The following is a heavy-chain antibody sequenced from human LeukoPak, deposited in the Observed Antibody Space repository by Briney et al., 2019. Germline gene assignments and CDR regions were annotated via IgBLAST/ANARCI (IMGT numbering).Heavy chain of an antibody. D-gene: IGHD6-13*01. V-gene: IGHV4-34*01. CDR2: INHSGST. J-gene: IGHJ4*02. CDR3: ARVLGVAAAGRFDY. Sequence: GSLRLSCTASGFTFGDYAMNWIRQAPGKGLEWIGEINHSGSTNYNPSLKSRVTISVDTSKNQFSLKLSSVTAADTAVYYCARVLGVAAAGRFDYWGQGTLVTVSS. CDR1: GFTFGDYA.